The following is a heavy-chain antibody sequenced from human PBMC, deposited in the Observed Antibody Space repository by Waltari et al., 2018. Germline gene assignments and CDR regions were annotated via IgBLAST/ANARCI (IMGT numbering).Heavy chain of an antibody. CDR2: IKHSGST. V-gene: IGHV4-34*01. CDR1: GGSFSGYY. Sequence: QVQLQQWGAGLLKHSETLSLTCAVYGGSFSGYYCSWLRQPPGKGLEWMGEIKHSGSTNYNPSLKRRVTISVDTSKNQFSLKLSSVTAADTAVYYCARVSSCSGCPDRNSGSLDYWGQGTLVTVSS. J-gene: IGHJ4*02. D-gene: IGHD6-19*01. CDR3: ARVSSCSGCPDRNSGSLDY.